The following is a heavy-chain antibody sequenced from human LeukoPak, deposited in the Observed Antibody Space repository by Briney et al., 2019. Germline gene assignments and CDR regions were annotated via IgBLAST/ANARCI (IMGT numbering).Heavy chain of an antibody. Sequence: GASVKVSCKASGYTFTGYYTHWVRQAPGQGLEWMGWINPNSGGTNYAQKFQGRVTMTRDTSISTAYMELSRLRSDDTAVYYCARPPSTSSTYYYYMDVWGKGTTVTVSS. CDR1: GYTFTGYY. CDR3: ARPPSTSSTYYYYMDV. J-gene: IGHJ6*03. D-gene: IGHD2-2*01. CDR2: INPNSGGT. V-gene: IGHV1-2*02.